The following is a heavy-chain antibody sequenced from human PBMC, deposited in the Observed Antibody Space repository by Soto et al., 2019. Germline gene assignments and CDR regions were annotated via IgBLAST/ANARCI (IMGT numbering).Heavy chain of an antibody. D-gene: IGHD3-22*01. Sequence: QVQLSQFGAEVKKPGASVKVSCKASGYSFTNFHIHWVRQAPGQGLEWMGMIDPSGGSTRDAQRLQCRMTMIRDAATSTVDMELRSLTSEYTAVYYCAREVIGHDTYETSGYDFDHWGQGTLVTVSS. J-gene: IGHJ4*02. CDR1: GYSFTNFH. V-gene: IGHV1-46*01. CDR2: IDPSGGST. CDR3: AREVIGHDTYETSGYDFDH.